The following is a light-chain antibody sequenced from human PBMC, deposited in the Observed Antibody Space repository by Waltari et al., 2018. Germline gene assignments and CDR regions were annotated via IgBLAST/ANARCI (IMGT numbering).Light chain of an antibody. V-gene: IGLV1-51*01. J-gene: IGLJ2*01. Sequence: QSVLTQPPSVSAAPGQRVTISCSGSSSNIGNNYVSWYQHLPGTDPKLLIYDSSKRPSWIPDRFSGSKSGTSATLDITGLQTGDEADYYCGTWDSSLSVVVFGGGTKLTVL. CDR3: GTWDSSLSVVV. CDR1: SSNIGNNY. CDR2: DSS.